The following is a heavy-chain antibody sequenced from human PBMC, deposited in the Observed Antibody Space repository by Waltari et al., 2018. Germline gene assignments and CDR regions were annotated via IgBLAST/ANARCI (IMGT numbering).Heavy chain of an antibody. CDR3: ARDRSSGCVGFFDY. CDR2: SSSSSSTI. Sequence: EVQLVESGGGLVQPGGSLRLSCAASGFTFSSYSMNWVRQAPGKGLELVSYSSSSSSTIYYADSVKGRFTISRDNAKNSLYLQMNSLRAEDTAVYYCARDRSSGCVGFFDYWGQGTLVTVSS. CDR1: GFTFSSYS. D-gene: IGHD6-19*01. J-gene: IGHJ4*02. V-gene: IGHV3-48*04.